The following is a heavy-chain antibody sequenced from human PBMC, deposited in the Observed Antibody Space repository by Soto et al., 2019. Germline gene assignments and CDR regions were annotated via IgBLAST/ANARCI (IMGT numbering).Heavy chain of an antibody. V-gene: IGHV1-3*01. CDR3: AREGDYDFWSGPYYYYGMDV. D-gene: IGHD3-3*01. J-gene: IGHJ6*02. CDR2: INAGNGNT. Sequence: ASVKVSCKASRYTFTSYAMHWVRQAPGQRFEWMGWINAGNGNTKYSQKFQGRVTITRDTSASTAYMELSSLRSEDTAVYYCAREGDYDFWSGPYYYYGMDVWGQGTKVTVSS. CDR1: RYTFTSYA.